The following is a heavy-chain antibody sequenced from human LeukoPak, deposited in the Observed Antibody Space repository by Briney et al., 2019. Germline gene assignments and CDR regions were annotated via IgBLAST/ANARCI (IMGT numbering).Heavy chain of an antibody. CDR1: LGSLSSSTYY. CDR3: ATSGAGYYYGMDV. Sequence: PAETLSHTRTVTLGSLSSSTYYEGWTRRLRGRGLEWIGSIYYSGYTYHNPALESRVTMSVDTSKNQFSLKLTSVTAADTAVYYCATSGAGYYYGMDVWGQGTTVTVSS. D-gene: IGHD2-15*01. CDR2: IYYSGYT. V-gene: IGHV4-39*01. J-gene: IGHJ6*02.